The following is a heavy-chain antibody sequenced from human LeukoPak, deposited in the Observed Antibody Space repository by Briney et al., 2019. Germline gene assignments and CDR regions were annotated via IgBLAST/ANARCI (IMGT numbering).Heavy chain of an antibody. CDR3: ARGGFVNKLELAY. V-gene: IGHV1-2*02. CDR1: GYTFTGYY. Sequence: VASVTVSCKASGYTFTGYYMHWVRQAPGQGLEWMGWINPNSGGTNYAQKFQGRVTMTRDTSISTAYMELSRLRSDDTAVYYCARGGFVNKLELAYWGQGTLVTVSS. J-gene: IGHJ4*02. CDR2: INPNSGGT. D-gene: IGHD1-7*01.